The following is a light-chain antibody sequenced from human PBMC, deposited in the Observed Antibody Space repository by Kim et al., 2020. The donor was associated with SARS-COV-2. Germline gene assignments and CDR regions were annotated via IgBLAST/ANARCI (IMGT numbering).Light chain of an antibody. CDR3: QSADGSGTYV. V-gene: IGLV3-25*03. CDR2: NDN. CDR1: TLPEKQ. J-gene: IGLJ1*01. Sequence: VSPGQTARITCSGDTLPEKQTYWYQQKSGQAPLLVIYNDNERPSGIPGRFSGSSSGTTVTLTISGVQAEDDADYYCQSADGSGTYVFGTGTKVTVL.